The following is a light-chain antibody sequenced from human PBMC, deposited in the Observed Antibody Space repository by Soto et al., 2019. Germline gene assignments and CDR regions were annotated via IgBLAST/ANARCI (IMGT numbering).Light chain of an antibody. CDR1: SSDVGAYNY. Sequence: QSALTQRASVSGSPGQSITISCTGTSSDVGAYNYVSWYQQHPGKVPKLMIYDVSDRPSGVSNRFSGSKSGNTASLTISGLQAEDEDDYYCSSFTRSNSYVFGTGTKVTVL. V-gene: IGLV2-14*03. CDR2: DVS. CDR3: SSFTRSNSYV. J-gene: IGLJ1*01.